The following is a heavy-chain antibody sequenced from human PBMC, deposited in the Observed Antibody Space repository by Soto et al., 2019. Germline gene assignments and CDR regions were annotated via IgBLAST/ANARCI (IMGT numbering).Heavy chain of an antibody. Sequence: SETLSLTCNVSGGNISSSRSYWAWIRQPPGKGLEWIAYIYYSGSTNYNPSLKSRVTISVDTSKNQFSLKLSSVTAADTAVYYCARVVGSRPWQLVPSYYYYGMDVWGQGTTVTVSS. J-gene: IGHJ6*02. D-gene: IGHD6-6*01. V-gene: IGHV4-61*05. CDR2: IYYSGST. CDR3: ARVVGSRPWQLVPSYYYYGMDV. CDR1: GGNISSSRSY.